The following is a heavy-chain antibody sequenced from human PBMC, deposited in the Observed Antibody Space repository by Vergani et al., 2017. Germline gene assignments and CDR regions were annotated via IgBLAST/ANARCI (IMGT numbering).Heavy chain of an antibody. D-gene: IGHD3-16*01. CDR1: GRSISSSSHF. CDR2: IYYTGSA. J-gene: IGHJ6*02. V-gene: IGHV4-39*01. CDR3: ARHDSGHYDASYYGLDV. Sequence: QLQLHKSGPGLVKPSETLSLTCTLSGRSISSSSHFWGWLRQTPGKGLEWIGSIYYTGSAYYNPSLKSRVSISVDASKNQFSLKLSSVTAADSAVYYCARHDSGHYDASYYGLDVWVQGTTVTVSS.